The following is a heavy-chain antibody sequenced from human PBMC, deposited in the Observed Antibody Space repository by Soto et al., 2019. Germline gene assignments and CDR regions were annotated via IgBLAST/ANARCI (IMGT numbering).Heavy chain of an antibody. Sequence: SETLSVTCTVSGGSISSYYWSWIRQPPGKGLEWIGYIYYSGSTNYNPSLKSRVTISVDTSKNQFSLKLSSVTAADTAVYYCAREGGSYYRIFDHWGHGTLVTVSS. V-gene: IGHV4-59*01. CDR2: IYYSGST. CDR3: AREGGSYYRIFDH. D-gene: IGHD1-26*01. CDR1: GGSISSYY. J-gene: IGHJ4*01.